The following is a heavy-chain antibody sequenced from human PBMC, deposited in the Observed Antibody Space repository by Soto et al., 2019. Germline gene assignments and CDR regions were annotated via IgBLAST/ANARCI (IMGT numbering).Heavy chain of an antibody. V-gene: IGHV2-26*01. CDR2: IFSNDEK. J-gene: IGHJ6*02. CDR3: ARVEWDHYYYYYGMDV. Sequence: QVTLKESGPVLVKPTEPLTLTCAVSGFSLSNARMGVSWVRQPPGKALEWLAHIFSNDEKSYSTSLKSRLTIAKDTSKSQVVLTMTNMDPVDTATYYCARVEWDHYYYYYGMDVWGQGTTVTVSS. D-gene: IGHD1-26*01. CDR1: GFSLSNARMG.